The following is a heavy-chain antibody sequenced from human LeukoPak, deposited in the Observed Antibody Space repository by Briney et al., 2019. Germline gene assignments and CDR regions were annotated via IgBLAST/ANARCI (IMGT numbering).Heavy chain of an antibody. V-gene: IGHV1-2*02. Sequence: ASVKVSCKASGYTFTGYYMHWVRQAPGQGLEWMGWINPNSGGTNYAQKFQGRVTMTRDTSISTAYMELSRLRSDDTAVYYCARNVEVAVAGTDWFDPWGQGTPATVSS. J-gene: IGHJ5*02. CDR3: ARNVEVAVAGTDWFDP. CDR2: INPNSGGT. D-gene: IGHD6-19*01. CDR1: GYTFTGYY.